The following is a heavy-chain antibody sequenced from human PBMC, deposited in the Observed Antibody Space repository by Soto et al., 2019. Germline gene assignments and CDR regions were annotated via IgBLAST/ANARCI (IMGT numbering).Heavy chain of an antibody. CDR1: GYTFTSYY. D-gene: IGHD3-22*01. CDR2: INPSGGST. J-gene: IGHJ4*02. V-gene: IGHV1-46*01. Sequence: QVQLVQSGAEVKKPGASVKVSCKASGYTFTSYYMHWVRQAPGQGLEWMGIINPSGGSTNYAQKFQGRVTMTRDTSTSTVYMELSSLRSEDTAVYYCARVSYYYDSSGYYPKGAFDYWGQGTLVTVSS. CDR3: ARVSYYYDSSGYYPKGAFDY.